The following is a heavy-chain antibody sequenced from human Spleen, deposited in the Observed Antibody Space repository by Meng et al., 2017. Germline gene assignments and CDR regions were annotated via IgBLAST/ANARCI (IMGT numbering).Heavy chain of an antibody. CDR2: INHSRST. D-gene: IGHD4-11*01. V-gene: IGHV4-34*01. CDR3: ARGPTTMAHDFDY. Sequence: QGQLQGLGPGLVKPSQTLSLTCVVSGGSFSDYYWRWIRQPPGKGLEWIGEINHSRSTNYNPSLESRATISVDTSQNNLSLKLSSVTAADSAVYYCARGPTTMAHDFDYWGQGTLVTVSS. J-gene: IGHJ4*02. CDR1: GGSFSDYY.